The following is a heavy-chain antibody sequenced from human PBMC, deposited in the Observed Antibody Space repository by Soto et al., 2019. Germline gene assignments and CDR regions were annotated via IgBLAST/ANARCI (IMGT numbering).Heavy chain of an antibody. CDR2: IWYDGSNK. CDR1: GFTFSSYG. V-gene: IGHV3-33*01. Sequence: PGGSLRLSCAASGFTFSSYGMHWVRQAPGKGLEWVAVIWYDGSNKYYADSVKGRFTISRDNSKNTLYLQMNSLRAEDTAVYYCARASLMNYYDSSGYYDYFDYWRQGTLVTVSS. CDR3: ARASLMNYYDSSGYYDYFDY. J-gene: IGHJ4*02. D-gene: IGHD3-22*01.